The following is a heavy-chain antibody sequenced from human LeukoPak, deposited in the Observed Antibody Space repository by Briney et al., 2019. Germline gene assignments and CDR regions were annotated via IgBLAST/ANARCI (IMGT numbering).Heavy chain of an antibody. CDR1: GFTFSNYA. V-gene: IGHV3-30-3*01. CDR2: TSYDGSNM. Sequence: GGSLGLSCAASGFTFSNYAMHWVRQAPGKGLEWVAATSYDGSNMYYAEYVKGRFTISRDNSKNTLYLQMNSLRVEDTAIYYCATGLLAFWSGTYWGQGTLVTVSS. J-gene: IGHJ4*02. CDR3: ATGLLAFWSGTY. D-gene: IGHD3-3*01.